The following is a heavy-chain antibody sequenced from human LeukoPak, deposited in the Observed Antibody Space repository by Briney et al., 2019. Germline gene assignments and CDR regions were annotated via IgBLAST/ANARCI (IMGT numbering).Heavy chain of an antibody. V-gene: IGHV1-69*05. CDR1: GGTFSSCA. D-gene: IGHD6-19*01. CDR2: IIPIFGTA. J-gene: IGHJ4*02. Sequence: GASVKISCKASGGTFSSCAISWVRQAPGQGLEWMGGIIPIFGTANYAQKFQGRVTITTDESTSTAYMELSSLRSEDTAVYYCARGPEGAVAGPVPFDYWGQGTLVTVSS. CDR3: ARGPEGAVAGPVPFDY.